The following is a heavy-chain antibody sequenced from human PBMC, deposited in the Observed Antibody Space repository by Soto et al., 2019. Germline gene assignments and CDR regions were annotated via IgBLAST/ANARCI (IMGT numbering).Heavy chain of an antibody. CDR2: IIPIFGTA. CDR1: GGTFSSYA. D-gene: IGHD3-22*01. Sequence: QVQLVQSGAEVKKPGSSVKVSCKASGGTFSSYAISWVRQAPGQGLEWMGGIIPIFGTANYAQKFQGRVTITADESTSTDYMELSSLRSEDTAVYYCAREAQSPPYYYDSSGYPSSASWFDPWGQGILVTVSS. CDR3: AREAQSPPYYYDSSGYPSSASWFDP. V-gene: IGHV1-69*01. J-gene: IGHJ5*02.